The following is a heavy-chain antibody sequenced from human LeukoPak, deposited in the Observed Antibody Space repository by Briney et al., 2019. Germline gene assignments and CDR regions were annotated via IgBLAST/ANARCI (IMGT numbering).Heavy chain of an antibody. J-gene: IGHJ6*02. CDR1: GYSFTDHY. V-gene: IGHV1-2*02. CDR3: ARVKLYGMDV. CDR2: IHPNSGDT. Sequence: GASVKVSCKASGYSFTDHYLHWLRQAPGQGLEWMGWIHPNSGDTNYAQKFQGRVTMTRDTSISTAYMELSRLRSDDTAVYYCARVKLYGMDVWGQGTTVTVS.